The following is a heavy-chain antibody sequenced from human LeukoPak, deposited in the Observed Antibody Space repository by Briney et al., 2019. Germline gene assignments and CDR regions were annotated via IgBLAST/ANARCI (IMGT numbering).Heavy chain of an antibody. CDR3: ARLRSQPVADTYYYYMDV. CDR1: GFTFSSYE. J-gene: IGHJ6*03. Sequence: GGSLRLSCAASGFTFSSYEMNWVRQAPGKGLEWVSYISSSGSTIYYADSVKGRFTTSGDNAKNSLYLQMNSLRAEDTAVYYCARLRSQPVADTYYYYMDVWGKGTTVTVSS. V-gene: IGHV3-48*03. D-gene: IGHD6-19*01. CDR2: ISSSGSTI.